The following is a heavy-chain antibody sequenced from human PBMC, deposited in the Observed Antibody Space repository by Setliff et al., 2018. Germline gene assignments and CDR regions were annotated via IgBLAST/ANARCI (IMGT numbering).Heavy chain of an antibody. D-gene: IGHD3-22*01. CDR1: GYTFTSYG. CDR3: ARGIYYFDIMGDP. V-gene: IGHV1-18*01. J-gene: IGHJ5*02. Sequence: ASVKVSCKSSGYTFTSYGINWVRQAPGQGLEWMGWINAYAQKFQGRVTMTIDTLTTTVYMELRSLRSDDTAVYYCARGIYYFDIMGDPWGQGTLVTVSS. CDR2: INA.